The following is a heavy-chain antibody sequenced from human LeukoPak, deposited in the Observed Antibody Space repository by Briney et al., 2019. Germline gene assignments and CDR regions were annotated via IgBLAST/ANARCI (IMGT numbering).Heavy chain of an antibody. J-gene: IGHJ2*01. Sequence: SETLSLTCAVYGGSFSGYYWSWIRQPPGKGLEWIGEINHSGCTNYNPSLKSRVTISVDTSKNQFSLKLSSVTAADTAVYYCARGQAFDLWGRGTLVTVSS. V-gene: IGHV4-34*01. CDR3: ARGQAFDL. CDR1: GGSFSGYY. CDR2: INHSGCT.